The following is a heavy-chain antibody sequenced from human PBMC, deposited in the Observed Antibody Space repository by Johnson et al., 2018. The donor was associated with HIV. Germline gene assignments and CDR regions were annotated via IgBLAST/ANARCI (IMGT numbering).Heavy chain of an antibody. D-gene: IGHD2-2*01. CDR3: ASEGCVVLPAAMRLFAFDI. V-gene: IGHV3-11*04. J-gene: IGHJ3*02. CDR1: GFTFSDYY. CDR2: ISMSGRTI. Sequence: QVQLVESGGGLVKPGGSLRLSCAASGFTFSDYYMSWIRQAPGKGLEWVSYISMSGRTIYYADSVKGRFTISRDNAKNSLYLQMNSLRAEDAAVYYCASEGCVVLPAAMRLFAFDIWGQGTMVTVSS.